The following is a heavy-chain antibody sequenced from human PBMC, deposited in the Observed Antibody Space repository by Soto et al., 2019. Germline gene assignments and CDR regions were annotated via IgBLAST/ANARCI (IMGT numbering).Heavy chain of an antibody. CDR1: GFTFTNTW. D-gene: IGHD3-10*01. J-gene: IGHJ3*02. V-gene: IGHV3-15*01. CDR3: TTGLVRGRGAFDI. CDR2: IKSKTDGGTT. Sequence: EVQLVESGGGLVKPGGSLRLSCAASGFTFTNTWMTWVRQAPGKGLEWVGRIKSKTDGGTTDYAAPVKGRFTISRDDSKHTLYLEMNSAKTEDTAVYYCTTGLVRGRGAFDIWGQGTMVTVSS.